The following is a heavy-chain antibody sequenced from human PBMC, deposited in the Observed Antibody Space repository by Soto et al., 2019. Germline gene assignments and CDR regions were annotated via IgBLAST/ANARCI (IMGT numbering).Heavy chain of an antibody. V-gene: IGHV1-69*06. D-gene: IGHD3-3*01. J-gene: IGHJ4*02. CDR1: GGTFSSYA. Sequence: QVQLVQSGAEVQKPGSAVKVSCKASGGTFSSYAISWVRQAPGQGLEWMGGIIPIFGTANYAQKIQGRVTITADKSTSTAYMELSSLRSEDTAVYYCARDRSSNHDFDYWGQGTLVTVSS. CDR3: ARDRSSNHDFDY. CDR2: IIPIFGTA.